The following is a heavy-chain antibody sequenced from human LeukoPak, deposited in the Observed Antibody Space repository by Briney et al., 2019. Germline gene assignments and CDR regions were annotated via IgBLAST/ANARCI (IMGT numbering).Heavy chain of an antibody. CDR1: GFTFSDCQ. D-gene: IGHD2-21*02. J-gene: IGHJ2*01. Sequence: GGSLRLSCVTSGFTFSDCQMSWVRQAPGKGLEWISYISSSVSITYYADSVKGRFTISRDNAKNSLYLQMNSLRAEDTAVYYCARRVVCGGDCYSDYWYFDLWGRGTLVTVSS. CDR3: ARRVVCGGDCYSDYWYFDL. V-gene: IGHV3-11*04. CDR2: ISSSVSIT.